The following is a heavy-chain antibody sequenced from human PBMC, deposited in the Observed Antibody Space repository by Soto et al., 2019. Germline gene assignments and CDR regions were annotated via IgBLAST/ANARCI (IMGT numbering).Heavy chain of an antibody. Sequence: QVQLVESGGGVVQPGRSLRLSCAASGFTFSSYGMHWVRQAPGKGLEWVAVISYDGSNKYYADSVKGRFTISRDNSKNTLYLQMNSLRAEDTAVYYCARVRVVGATRLYYHYGLDVWGQGTTVTVSS. CDR1: GFTFSSYG. CDR3: ARVRVVGATRLYYHYGLDV. D-gene: IGHD1-26*01. CDR2: ISYDGSNK. J-gene: IGHJ6*02. V-gene: IGHV3-30*03.